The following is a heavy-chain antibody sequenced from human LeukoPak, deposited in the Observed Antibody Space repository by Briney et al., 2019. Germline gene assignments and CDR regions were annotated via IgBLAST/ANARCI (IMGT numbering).Heavy chain of an antibody. CDR2: IVPIFGTA. CDR3: ARTIRNYYDSSGYETYYFDY. J-gene: IGHJ4*02. D-gene: IGHD3-22*01. Sequence: SVKVSCKASGGTFSSYAISWVRQAPGQGLEWMGRIVPIFGTANYAQKFQGRVTITTDESTSTAYMELSSLRSEDTAVYYCARTIRNYYDSSGYETYYFDYWGQGTLVTVSS. V-gene: IGHV1-69*05. CDR1: GGTFSSYA.